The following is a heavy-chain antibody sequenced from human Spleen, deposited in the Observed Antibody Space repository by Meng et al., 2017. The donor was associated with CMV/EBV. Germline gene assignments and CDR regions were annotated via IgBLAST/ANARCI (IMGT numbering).Heavy chain of an antibody. CDR2: INTDGRST. CDR3: AKEGIAARRTVYGMDV. D-gene: IGHD6-13*01. V-gene: IGHV3-74*01. J-gene: IGHJ6*02. Sequence: GGSLRLSCAASGFTFSSYWMHWVRQAPGKGLVWVSRINTDGRSTTYADSVKGRFTISRDNAKNTLYLQMNSLRAEDTAVYYCAKEGIAARRTVYGMDVWGQGTTVTVSS. CDR1: GFTFSSYW.